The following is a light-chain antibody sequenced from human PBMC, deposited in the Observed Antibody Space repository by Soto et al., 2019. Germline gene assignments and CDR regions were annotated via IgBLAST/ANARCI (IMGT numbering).Light chain of an antibody. Sequence: QSVLTQPPSTSGTPGQRVAISCSGTSSNIGSHTVNWYQQLPGTAPKLLIYGDDQRPSGVPDRFSGSKSGTSASLAISGLQPEDEADYYCCSYAGSSTLVFGGGTKLTVL. V-gene: IGLV1-44*01. CDR2: GDD. CDR3: CSYAGSSTLV. J-gene: IGLJ2*01. CDR1: SSNIGSHT.